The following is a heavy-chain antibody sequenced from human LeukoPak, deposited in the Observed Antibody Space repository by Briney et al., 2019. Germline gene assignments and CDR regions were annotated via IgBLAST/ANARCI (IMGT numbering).Heavy chain of an antibody. J-gene: IGHJ4*02. CDR3: ARDYRGYSYGYTDY. V-gene: IGHV3-48*01. D-gene: IGHD5-18*01. CDR1: GFTFSSYS. Sequence: GSLRLSCAASGFTFSSYSMNWVRQAPGKGLEWVSYISSSSSTIYYADSVKGRFTISRDNSKNTLYLQMNSLRAEDTAVHYCARDYRGYSYGYTDYWGQGTLVTVSS. CDR2: ISSSSSTI.